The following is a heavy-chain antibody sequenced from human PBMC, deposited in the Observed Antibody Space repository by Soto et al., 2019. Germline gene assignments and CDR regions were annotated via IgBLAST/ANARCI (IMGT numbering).Heavy chain of an antibody. J-gene: IGHJ6*02. CDR2: VYSTGGT. CDR3: VRQGIGTQHGLVDV. V-gene: IGHV4-59*08. Sequence: QVQLQQSGPGLVKPSETLSLTCSVSSGPSSTHNWGWIRQPPGRGLEWIGYVYSTGGTSYNRSLKCRVTISAAPPTKHISLTLSSVTAADSALYYCVRQGIGTQHGLVDVWGQGTTVTVSS. CDR1: SGPSSTHN. D-gene: IGHD3-10*01.